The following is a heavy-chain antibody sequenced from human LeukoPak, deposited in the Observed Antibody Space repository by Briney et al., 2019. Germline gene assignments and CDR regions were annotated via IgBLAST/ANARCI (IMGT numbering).Heavy chain of an antibody. Sequence: GGSLRLSCAASGFTVSSNYMSWVRQAPGKGLEWVSVIYNGGSTYYADSVKGRFTISRHNSKNTLYLQMNSLRAEDTAVYYCARVAGRYCSGGSCYPFNWFDPWGQGTLVTVSS. J-gene: IGHJ5*02. CDR3: ARVAGRYCSGGSCYPFNWFDP. CDR1: GFTVSSNY. CDR2: IYNGGST. D-gene: IGHD2-15*01. V-gene: IGHV3-53*04.